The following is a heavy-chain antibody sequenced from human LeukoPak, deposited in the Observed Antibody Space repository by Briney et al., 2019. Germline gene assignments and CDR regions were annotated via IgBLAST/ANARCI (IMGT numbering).Heavy chain of an antibody. CDR2: IFSGGGT. Sequence: PGGSLRLSCAASEITVRSSYMNWVRKAPGKGLEWVSLIFSGGGTYYADSVKGRFTISRDNSKNTLFLQMNSLRAEDTAVYYCARGGVVYPDSFDIWGRGTMVTVSS. D-gene: IGHD2-15*01. V-gene: IGHV3-66*01. CDR3: ARGGVVYPDSFDI. J-gene: IGHJ3*02. CDR1: EITVRSSY.